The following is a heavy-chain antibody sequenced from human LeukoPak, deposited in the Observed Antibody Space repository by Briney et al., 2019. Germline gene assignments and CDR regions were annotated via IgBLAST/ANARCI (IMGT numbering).Heavy chain of an antibody. Sequence: GALRLSCAASGFTFSSYAMSWVRQAPGKGLEWVSSISSNKNDLHYADSVKGRFTISRDNAKGLLFLQMHSLTADDTALYYCARSQTRFGMVIGNWGQGTLVTVSS. J-gene: IGHJ4*02. D-gene: IGHD3-3*01. CDR1: GFTFSSYA. V-gene: IGHV3-21*06. CDR2: ISSNKNDL. CDR3: ARSQTRFGMVIGN.